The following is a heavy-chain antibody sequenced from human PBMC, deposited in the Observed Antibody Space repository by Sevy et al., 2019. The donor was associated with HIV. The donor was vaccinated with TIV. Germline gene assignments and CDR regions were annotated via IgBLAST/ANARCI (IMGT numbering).Heavy chain of an antibody. D-gene: IGHD5-18*01. V-gene: IGHV3-30*02. CDR2: IRYDGSNK. CDR1: GFSFSSYD. Sequence: GGSLRLSCAASGFSFSSYDMHWVRQAPGMGLEWVAVIRYDGSNKHYGDSVKGRFTISRDNSKNALYLQMSSLRAEDTAVYYCAKEKVDTSMMFVEYYGMDVWGQGTTVTVSS. CDR3: AKEKVDTSMMFVEYYGMDV. J-gene: IGHJ6*02.